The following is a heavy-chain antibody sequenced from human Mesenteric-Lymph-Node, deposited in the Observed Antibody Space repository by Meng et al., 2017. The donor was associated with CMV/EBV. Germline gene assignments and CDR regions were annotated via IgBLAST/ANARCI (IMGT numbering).Heavy chain of an antibody. CDR2: IYYSGST. CDR1: SISSSSYY. CDR3: ARQRVEMATIRVRWFDP. V-gene: IGHV4-39*01. Sequence: SISSSSYYWGWIRQPPRKGLEWIGNIYYSGSTYYNPSLKSRVTISVDTSKNQFSLKLSSVTAADTAVYYCARQRVEMATIRVRWFDPWGQGTLVTVSS. D-gene: IGHD5-24*01. J-gene: IGHJ5*02.